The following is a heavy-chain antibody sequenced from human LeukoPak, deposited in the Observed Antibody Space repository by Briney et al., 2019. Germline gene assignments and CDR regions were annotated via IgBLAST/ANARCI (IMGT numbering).Heavy chain of an antibody. J-gene: IGHJ4*02. CDR3: ARGYQSSSYFDY. CDR1: GASITSGGYS. D-gene: IGHD1-14*01. V-gene: IGHV4-30-2*01. Sequence: SQTLSLTCAVSGASITSGGYSWTWIRQPPGTGLEWIGYIYHSGNTYNNPSLRSRVTISVDTSKNQFSLKLSSVTAADTALYYCARGYQSSSYFDYWGQGTLATVSS. CDR2: IYHSGNT.